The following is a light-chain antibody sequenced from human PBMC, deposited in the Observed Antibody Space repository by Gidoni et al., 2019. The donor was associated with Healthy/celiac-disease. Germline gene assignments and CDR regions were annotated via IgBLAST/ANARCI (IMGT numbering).Light chain of an antibody. V-gene: IGKV3-11*01. J-gene: IGKJ2*01. CDR2: DAA. CDR1: QSVSRY. Sequence: EIVLTQSPATLSLSPGERATLSCRASQSVSRYLAWYQQKPGQAPRLLIYDAANRATGIPARFSGSGSGTDFTLTISSLDPEDFAVYYCQQRSNWPPYTFGQGTKLEIK. CDR3: QQRSNWPPYT.